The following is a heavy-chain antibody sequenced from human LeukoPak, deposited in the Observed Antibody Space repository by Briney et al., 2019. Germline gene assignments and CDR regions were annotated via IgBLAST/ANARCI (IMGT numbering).Heavy chain of an antibody. CDR3: ARIASGTNFDY. Sequence: SGPTLVKPTQTLTLTCTFSGFSLSTSGMRVGWIRQPPGKALEWLARIDWDDDKFYSTSLKTRLTISKDTSKNQVVLTLTNVDPVDTATDFCARIASGTNFDYWGQGTLVTVSS. V-gene: IGHV2-70*04. D-gene: IGHD1-1*01. J-gene: IGHJ4*02. CDR2: IDWDDDK. CDR1: GFSLSTSGMR.